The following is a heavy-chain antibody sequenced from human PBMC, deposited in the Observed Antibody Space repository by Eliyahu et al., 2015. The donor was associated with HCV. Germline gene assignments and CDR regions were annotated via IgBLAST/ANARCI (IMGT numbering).Heavy chain of an antibody. Sequence: QVQLVQSGTELKKPGASVKVSCRASGFTFSDYHIHWVRQAPGQGLEWMGRVPPYSYGTNVAEKFQGRLTLTRDASVTTAYLELSGLTSDDTAVYYCAREHDFGEIVFDSWGQGTRVIVSS. CDR2: VPPYSYGT. D-gene: IGHD4-17*01. CDR1: GFTFSDYH. J-gene: IGHJ4*02. V-gene: IGHV1-2*06. CDR3: AREHDFGEIVFDS.